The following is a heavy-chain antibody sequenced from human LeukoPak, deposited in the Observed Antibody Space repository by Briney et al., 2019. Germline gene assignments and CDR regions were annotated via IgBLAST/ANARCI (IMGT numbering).Heavy chain of an antibody. D-gene: IGHD3-22*01. J-gene: IGHJ3*02. CDR1: GFTFSDYR. CDR2: INRDGTIT. CDR3: AKGRWIVVVTDAFDI. Sequence: GGSLRLSCAASGFTFSDYRMHWVRQVPGKGLVWVSYINRDGTITTNADSVKGRFTISRDNAKNTLYLQMNSLRAEDTAVYYCAKGRWIVVVTDAFDIWGQGTMVTVSS. V-gene: IGHV3-74*01.